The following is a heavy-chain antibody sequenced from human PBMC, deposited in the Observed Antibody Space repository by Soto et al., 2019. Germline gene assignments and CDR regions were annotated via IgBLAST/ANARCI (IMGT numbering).Heavy chain of an antibody. Sequence: ASVKVSCKASGGTFSSYAISWVRQAPGQGLEWMGGIIPIFGTANYAQKFQGRVTITADVSTSTAYMELSSLRSEDTAVYYCARVKSLYYYYGMDVWGQGTTVTSP. CDR1: GGTFSSYA. J-gene: IGHJ6*02. CDR2: IIPIFGTA. CDR3: ARVKSLYYYYGMDV. V-gene: IGHV1-69*13.